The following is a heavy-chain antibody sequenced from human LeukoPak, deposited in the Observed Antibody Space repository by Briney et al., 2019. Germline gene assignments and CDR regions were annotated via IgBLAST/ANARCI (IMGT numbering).Heavy chain of an antibody. V-gene: IGHV4-59*08. CDR3: ARVYDSSGYYFSGAFDI. J-gene: IGHJ3*02. CDR1: GGSISSYY. CDR2: IYYSGST. Sequence: SETLSLTCTVSGGSISSYYWSWIRQPPGKGLEWIGYIYYSGSTNYNPSLKSRVTISVDTSKNQFSLKLSSVTAADTAVYYCARVYDSSGYYFSGAFDIWGQGTMVTVSS. D-gene: IGHD3-22*01.